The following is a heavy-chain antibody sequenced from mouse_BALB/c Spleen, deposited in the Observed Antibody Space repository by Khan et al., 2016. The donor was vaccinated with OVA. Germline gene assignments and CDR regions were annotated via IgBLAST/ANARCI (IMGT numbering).Heavy chain of an antibody. CDR3: TRRNNRDDRHFDV. CDR2: INTYTGEP. J-gene: IGHJ1*01. D-gene: IGHD2-14*01. Sequence: QIQLVQSGPELKKPGATVKISCKASESTFTNYGMNWVKQAPGKGLKWMGWINTYTGEPTYADDFKGRFAFSLDTSASTAYFQINDLKNEDTATYFCTRRNNRDDRHFDVWGAGTTVTVSS. V-gene: IGHV9-3-1*01. CDR1: ESTFTNYG.